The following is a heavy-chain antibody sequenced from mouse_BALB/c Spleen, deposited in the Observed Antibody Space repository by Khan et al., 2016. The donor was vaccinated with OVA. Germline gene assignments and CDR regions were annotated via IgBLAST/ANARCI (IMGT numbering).Heavy chain of an antibody. CDR2: IDPENGDT. J-gene: IGHJ3*01. CDR3: ARDGYSPWFAY. CDR1: GFHIKDYY. V-gene: IGHV14-1*02. Sequence: VQLQQSGAELVRPGAFVKLSCKASGFHIKDYYMHWVKPRPEQGLVWIGRIDPENGDTIYDPKFQGKASITSDTSSNTAYLQLSSLTSEDTAVYYCARDGYSPWFAYWGQGTLVTVSA. D-gene: IGHD2-3*01.